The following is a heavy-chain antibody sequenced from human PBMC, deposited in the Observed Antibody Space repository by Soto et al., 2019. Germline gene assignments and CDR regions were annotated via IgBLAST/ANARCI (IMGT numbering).Heavy chain of an antibody. CDR1: GGSISTYY. Sequence: QVQLQESGPGLVKPSETLSLTCTVSGGSISTYYWSWIRQPPGKGLEWIGYFHHSGSTNHNPSLTSRVTMSVDSSKNQFSLKLRSVTAADTALYYCARHSWRQLLPQYWGQRTLVTVSS. J-gene: IGHJ1*01. CDR3: ARHSWRQLLPQY. V-gene: IGHV4-59*08. D-gene: IGHD4-4*01. CDR2: FHHSGST.